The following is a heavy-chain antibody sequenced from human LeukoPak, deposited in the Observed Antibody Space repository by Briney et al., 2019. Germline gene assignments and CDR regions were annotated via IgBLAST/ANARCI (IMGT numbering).Heavy chain of an antibody. D-gene: IGHD2/OR15-2a*01. CDR2: IYYSGTT. CDR1: GDSMSNFY. Sequence: SETLSLTCSVSGDSMSNFYWSWIRQPPGNRLEWIGYIYYSGTTNYNPTLKSRVTISVDTSKKQFSLKLNSVTAADTAVYFCARIGSGNSGFHDSWGQGTLVTVSS. V-gene: IGHV4-59*01. J-gene: IGHJ4*02. CDR3: ARIGSGNSGFHDS.